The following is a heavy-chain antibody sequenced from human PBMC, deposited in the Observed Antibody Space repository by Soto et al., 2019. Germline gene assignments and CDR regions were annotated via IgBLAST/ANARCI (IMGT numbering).Heavy chain of an antibody. D-gene: IGHD3-22*01. J-gene: IGHJ4*02. CDR3: AREDYYDSSGFGL. V-gene: IGHV4-59*01. Sequence: LSLTCIVSGGSISGYYWSWIRQPPGKGLEWIGHIYYSGGTSGSTNYNPSLKSRVTISVDTSKNQFYLKLSFVTAADTALYYCAREDYYDSSGFGLWGRGTLVTVSS. CDR2: IYYSGGTSGST. CDR1: GGSISGYY.